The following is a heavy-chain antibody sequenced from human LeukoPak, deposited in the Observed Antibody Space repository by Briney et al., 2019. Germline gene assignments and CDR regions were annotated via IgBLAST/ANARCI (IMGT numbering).Heavy chain of an antibody. CDR2: ISSSSSYI. V-gene: IGHV3-21*01. J-gene: IGHJ4*02. D-gene: IGHD3-22*01. CDR3: ARGTYYYDSSGPRAGDY. Sequence: GGSLRLSCAASGFTFSSYSMNWVRQAPGKGLEWVSSISSSSSYIYYADSVKGRFTISRDNAKNSLYLQMNSLRAEDTAVYYCARGTYYYDSSGPRAGDYWGQGTLVTVSS. CDR1: GFTFSSYS.